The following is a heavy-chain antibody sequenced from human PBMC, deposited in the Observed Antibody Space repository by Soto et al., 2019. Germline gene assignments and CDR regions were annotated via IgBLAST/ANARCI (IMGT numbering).Heavy chain of an antibody. V-gene: IGHV3-64*01. CDR2: ISSNGGST. Sequence: EVQLVESGGGWVQPGGSLRLSCAASGFTCSSYAMHWVRQAPGKGLEYVSAISSNGGSTYYANSVKGRFTISRDNSKNTLYLQMGSLRAEDMAVYYCARDDYYGSGSYLYWYFDLWGRGTLVTVSS. D-gene: IGHD3-10*01. J-gene: IGHJ2*01. CDR3: ARDDYYGSGSYLYWYFDL. CDR1: GFTCSSYA.